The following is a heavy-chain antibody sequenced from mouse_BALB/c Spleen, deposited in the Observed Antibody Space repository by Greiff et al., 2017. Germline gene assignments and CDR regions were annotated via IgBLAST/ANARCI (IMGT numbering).Heavy chain of an antibody. CDR2: INPDSSTI. CDR3: ARPDWYGSSYWYFDV. D-gene: IGHD1-1*01. Sequence: EVQRVESGGGLVQPGGSLKLSCAASGFDFSRYWMSWVRQAPGKGLEWIGEINPDSSTINYTPSLKDKFIISRDNAKNTLYLQMSKVRSEDTALYSCARPDWYGSSYWYFDVWGAGTTVTVSS. J-gene: IGHJ1*01. CDR1: GFDFSRYW. V-gene: IGHV4-1*02.